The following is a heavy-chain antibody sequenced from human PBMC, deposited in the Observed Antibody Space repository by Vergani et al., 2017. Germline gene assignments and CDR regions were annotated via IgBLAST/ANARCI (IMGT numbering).Heavy chain of an antibody. D-gene: IGHD6-19*01. CDR1: GYTFTGYY. CDR3: ARVRREQWLVRGGDY. Sequence: QVQLVQSGAEVKKPGASVKVSCKASGYTFTGYYMHWVRQAPGQGLEWMGWINPNSGGTNYAQKFQGRVTMTTDTSTSTAYMELRSLRSDDTAVYYCARVRREQWLVRGGDYWGQGTLVTVSS. CDR2: INPNSGGT. J-gene: IGHJ4*02. V-gene: IGHV1-2*02.